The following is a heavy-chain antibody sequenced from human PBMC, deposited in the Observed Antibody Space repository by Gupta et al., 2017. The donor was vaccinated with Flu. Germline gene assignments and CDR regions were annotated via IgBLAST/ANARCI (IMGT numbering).Heavy chain of an antibody. Sequence: EVQLVESGGGLVQPGGSLRLSCAASGFTFSSYWMSWVRQAPGKGLEWVANIKQDGSEKYYVDSVKGRFTISRDNAKNSLYLQMNSLRAEDTAVYYCAREATTYSSSWYYFDYWGQGTLVTVSS. V-gene: IGHV3-7*01. J-gene: IGHJ4*02. CDR2: IKQDGSEK. CDR3: AREATTYSSSWYYFDY. CDR1: GFTFSSYW. D-gene: IGHD6-13*01.